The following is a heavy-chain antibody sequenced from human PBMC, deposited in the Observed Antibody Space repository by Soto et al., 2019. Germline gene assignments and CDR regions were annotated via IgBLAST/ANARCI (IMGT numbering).Heavy chain of an antibody. V-gene: IGHV1-18*01. Sequence: ASVKVSCKASGYRFTRYGISWVRQAPGQGLEWMGWISAYNGNKKYAQKLQGRVTMTTDTSTSTAYMELRSLRSDDTAVYYCARDLGQQLVDYWGQGTLVTVSS. CDR3: ARDLGQQLVDY. CDR2: ISAYNGNK. J-gene: IGHJ4*02. D-gene: IGHD6-13*01. CDR1: GYRFTRYG.